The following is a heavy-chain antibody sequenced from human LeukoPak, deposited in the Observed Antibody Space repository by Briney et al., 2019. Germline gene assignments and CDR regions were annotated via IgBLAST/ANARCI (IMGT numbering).Heavy chain of an antibody. V-gene: IGHV1-69*13. CDR2: IIPIFGTA. CDR1: GYTFTSYD. D-gene: IGHD3-22*01. J-gene: IGHJ4*02. CDR3: ACSYYYDSSGYYSGNYYFDY. Sequence: GASVKVSCKASGYTFTSYDINWVRQATGQGLEWMGGIIPIFGTANYAQKFQGRVTITADESTSTAYMELSSLRSEDTAVYYCACSYYYDSSGYYSGNYYFDYWGQGTLVTVSS.